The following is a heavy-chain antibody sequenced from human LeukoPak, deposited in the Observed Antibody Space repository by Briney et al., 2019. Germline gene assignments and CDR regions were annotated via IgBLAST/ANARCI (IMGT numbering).Heavy chain of an antibody. CDR3: AKDPQYYDYVWGSYRSYYFDY. D-gene: IGHD3-16*02. CDR1: GFTFSSYE. CDR2: ISSSGSTI. Sequence: GGSLRLSCAASGFTFSSYEMNWVRQAPGKGLEWVSYISSSGSTIYYADSVKGRFTISRDNSKNTLYLQMNSLRAEDTAVYYCAKDPQYYDYVWGSYRSYYFDYWGQGTLVTVSS. V-gene: IGHV3-48*03. J-gene: IGHJ4*02.